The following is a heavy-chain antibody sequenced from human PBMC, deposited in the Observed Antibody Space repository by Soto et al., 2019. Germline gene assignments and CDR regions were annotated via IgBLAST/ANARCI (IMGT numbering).Heavy chain of an antibody. D-gene: IGHD3-10*01. CDR3: VKEFRGAFDY. J-gene: IGHJ4*02. CDR1: GVTVNSNF. V-gene: IGHV3-53*01. CDR2: IFSGGNA. Sequence: PGGSLRLSCAVSGVTVNSNFMSWVRQAPGEGLEWVSVIFSGGNADYADSVKGRFIMSRDISKNTLYLQMNSLRAEDTAVYFCVKEFRGAFDYWGQGTLVTVSS.